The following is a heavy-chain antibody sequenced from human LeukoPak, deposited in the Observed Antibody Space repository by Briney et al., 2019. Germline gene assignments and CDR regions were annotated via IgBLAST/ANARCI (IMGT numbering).Heavy chain of an antibody. Sequence: GGSLRLFCAASGFPLSRSYMSWVRQAPGKGLEWVAVLYSGGHTYYAGSVRGRFTISRDTSKNTLYLQMDSLRSEDTAEYYCARARCDSCGYGSWGQGTLVTVSS. D-gene: IGHD3-22*01. CDR1: GFPLSRSY. CDR3: ARARCDSCGYGS. CDR2: LYSGGHT. J-gene: IGHJ5*02. V-gene: IGHV3-66*02.